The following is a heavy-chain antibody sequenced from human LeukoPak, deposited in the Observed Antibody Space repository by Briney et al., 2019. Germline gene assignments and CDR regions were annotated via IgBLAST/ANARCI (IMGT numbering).Heavy chain of an antibody. CDR2: IYTSGRST. CDR3: ARTPAGESDAFDI. Sequence: SETLSLTCTVSGGSISSGSYYWSWIRQPAGKGLEWIGRIYTSGRSTNYHPSLKSRVTISLDTSKNQFSLNLSSMTAADTAVYYCARTPAGESDAFDIWGQGTMVTVSS. V-gene: IGHV4-61*02. J-gene: IGHJ3*02. D-gene: IGHD1-26*01. CDR1: GGSISSGSYY.